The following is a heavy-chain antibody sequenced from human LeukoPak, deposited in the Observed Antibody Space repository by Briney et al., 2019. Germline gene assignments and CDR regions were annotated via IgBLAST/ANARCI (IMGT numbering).Heavy chain of an antibody. CDR3: ARDLGSRNDY. V-gene: IGHV4-59*11. D-gene: IGHD1-14*01. Sequence: SETLSLTCTVSGGSISSHYWSWIRQPPGKGLEWIGYIYYSGSTNYNPSLKSRVTISVDTSKNQFSLKLSSVTAADTAVYYCARDLGSRNDYWGQGTLVTVSS. CDR1: GGSISSHY. CDR2: IYYSGST. J-gene: IGHJ4*02.